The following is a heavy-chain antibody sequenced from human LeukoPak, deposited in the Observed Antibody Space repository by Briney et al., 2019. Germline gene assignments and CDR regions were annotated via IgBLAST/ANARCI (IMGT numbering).Heavy chain of an antibody. CDR3: AKDRGSGTYYLIPDY. J-gene: IGHJ4*02. D-gene: IGHD3-10*01. V-gene: IGHV3-30*04. Sequence: PGGSLRLSCAASGFTFSSYAMHWVRQAPGKGLEWVAIISYDGSYKYYADSVKGRFTISRDNSKNTLYLQVNSLRAEDTAVYYCAKDRGSGTYYLIPDYWGQGTLVIVSS. CDR2: ISYDGSYK. CDR1: GFTFSSYA.